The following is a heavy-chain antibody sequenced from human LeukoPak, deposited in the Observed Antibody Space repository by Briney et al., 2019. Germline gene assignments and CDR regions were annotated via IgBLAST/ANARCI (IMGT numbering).Heavy chain of an antibody. CDR3: ARGEGWDYDSSGYYHASDI. Sequence: AASVKVSCKASGGTFSSYAISLVRQAPGQGLEWMGRIIPIFGTANYAQKFQGRVTITTDESTSTAYMELSSLRSEDTDVYYCARGEGWDYDSSGYYHASDIWRQGTMVTVSS. J-gene: IGHJ3*02. V-gene: IGHV1-69*05. CDR2: IIPIFGTA. CDR1: GGTFSSYA. D-gene: IGHD3-22*01.